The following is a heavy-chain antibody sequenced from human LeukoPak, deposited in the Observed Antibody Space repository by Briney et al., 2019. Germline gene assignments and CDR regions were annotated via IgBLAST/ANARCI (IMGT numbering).Heavy chain of an antibody. Sequence: GGSLRLSCGASGFTFSSYWMSWVRQAPGKGLEWVANIKQDGSEKYYVDPVKGRFTISRDNAKNSLYLQMSSLRAEDTAVYYCAREDIAVPGGDYWGQGTLVTVSS. V-gene: IGHV3-7*01. D-gene: IGHD6-19*01. CDR3: AREDIAVPGGDY. CDR2: IKQDGSEK. J-gene: IGHJ4*02. CDR1: GFTFSSYW.